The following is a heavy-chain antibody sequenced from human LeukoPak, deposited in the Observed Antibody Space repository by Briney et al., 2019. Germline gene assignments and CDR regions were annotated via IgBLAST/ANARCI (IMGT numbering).Heavy chain of an antibody. CDR2: INHSGST. J-gene: IGHJ4*02. Sequence: SETLSLTCAVYGGSFSGYYWSWIRQPPGKGLEWIGEINHSGSTNYNPSLKSRVTISVDTSKNQFSLKRSSVTAADTAVYYCARGPSAWLRLQVTNLDYWGQGTLVTVSS. V-gene: IGHV4-34*01. CDR3: ARGPSAWLRLQVTNLDY. D-gene: IGHD5-12*01. CDR1: GGSFSGYY.